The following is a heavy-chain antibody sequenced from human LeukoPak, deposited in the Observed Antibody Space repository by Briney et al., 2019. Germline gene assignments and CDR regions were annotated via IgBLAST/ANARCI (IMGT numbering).Heavy chain of an antibody. V-gene: IGHV3-7*01. D-gene: IGHD3-16*01. CDR3: ARDLYTLGY. J-gene: IGHJ4*02. Sequence: GGSLRLSCAASGFTFSRYWMSWVRQAPGKGLEWVANIKQDGSEKNYVDSVKGRFTISRDNAKNSLYLQMNSLRAEDTAVYYCARDLYTLGYWGQGTLVTVSS. CDR1: GFTFSRYW. CDR2: IKQDGSEK.